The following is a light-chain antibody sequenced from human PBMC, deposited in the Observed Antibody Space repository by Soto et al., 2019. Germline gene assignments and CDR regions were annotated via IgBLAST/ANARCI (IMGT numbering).Light chain of an antibody. CDR1: SSDVGGYNY. CDR2: DVS. Sequence: QSALTQPASVSGSSGQSITISCTGTSSDVGGYNYVSWYQQHPGKAPKLMIYDVSNRPSGVPNRFSGSKSGNTASLTISGLQAEDEADYYCSSYTSSSTLLYVFGTGTKVTVL. J-gene: IGLJ1*01. CDR3: SSYTSSSTLLYV. V-gene: IGLV2-14*01.